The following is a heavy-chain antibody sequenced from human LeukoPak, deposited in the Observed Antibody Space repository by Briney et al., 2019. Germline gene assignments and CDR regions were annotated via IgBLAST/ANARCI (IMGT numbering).Heavy chain of an antibody. J-gene: IGHJ4*02. Sequence: GGSLRLSCAASGFTFSSYAMHWVRQAPGKGLEWVAVISYDGSNKYYADSVKGRFTISRDNAKNSLYLQMNSLRAEDTAVYYCARDQDVVVPAARGGCDYWGQGTLVTVSS. CDR3: ARDQDVVVPAARGGCDY. CDR1: GFTFSSYA. CDR2: ISYDGSNK. D-gene: IGHD2-2*01. V-gene: IGHV3-30-3*01.